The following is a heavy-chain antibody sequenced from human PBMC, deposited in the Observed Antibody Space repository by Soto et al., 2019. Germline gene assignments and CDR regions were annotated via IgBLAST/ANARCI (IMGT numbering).Heavy chain of an antibody. J-gene: IGHJ6*02. V-gene: IGHV1-2*02. Sequence: SVKVSCKASGYTFTGYYMHWVRQAPGQGLEWMGWINPNSGGTNYAQKFQGRVTMTRDTSISTAYMELSRLRSDDTAVYYCARDIVVVPAAPHYYYYYGMDVWGQGTTVTVSS. CDR2: INPNSGGT. D-gene: IGHD2-2*01. CDR3: ARDIVVVPAAPHYYYYYGMDV. CDR1: GYTFTGYY.